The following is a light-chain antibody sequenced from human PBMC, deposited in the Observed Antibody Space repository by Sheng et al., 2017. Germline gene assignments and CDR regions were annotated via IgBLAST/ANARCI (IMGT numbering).Light chain of an antibody. V-gene: IGKV3-20*01. Sequence: EIVLTQSPGTLSLSPGERATLSCRASQSLSTNYLAWYQQKPGQAPRFLIYGASSRTTGIPDRFSGSGSGTDFTLTISRLEPEDFAVYYCQQYDNSPPTFGGGTKAXIK. J-gene: IGKJ4*01. CDR3: QQYDNSPPT. CDR2: GAS. CDR1: QSLSTNY.